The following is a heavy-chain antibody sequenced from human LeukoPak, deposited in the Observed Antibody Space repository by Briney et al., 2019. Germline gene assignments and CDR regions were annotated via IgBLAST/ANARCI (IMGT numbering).Heavy chain of an antibody. CDR3: ARRTGVAVFDY. Sequence: EASVKVSCKASGYTFTGYYMHWVRQAPGQGLEWMGWINPNSGGTNYAQKFQGWVTMTRDTSISTAYMELSRLRSDDTAVYYCARRTGVAVFDYWGQGTLVTVSS. D-gene: IGHD6-19*01. J-gene: IGHJ4*02. CDR1: GYTFTGYY. CDR2: INPNSGGT. V-gene: IGHV1-2*04.